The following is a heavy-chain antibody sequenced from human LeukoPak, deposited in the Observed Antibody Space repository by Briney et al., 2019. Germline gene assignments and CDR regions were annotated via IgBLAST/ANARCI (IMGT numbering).Heavy chain of an antibody. Sequence: GGSLRLSCAASGFTFSGSAMHWVRQASGKGLEWVGRIRSKANSYATAYAASVKGRFTISRDDSKNTAYLQMNSLKTEDTAVYYCTRPKDYYDSSGYSDWFDPWGQGTLVTVSS. J-gene: IGHJ5*02. CDR3: TRPKDYYDSSGYSDWFDP. V-gene: IGHV3-73*01. CDR1: GFTFSGSA. D-gene: IGHD3-22*01. CDR2: IRSKANSYAT.